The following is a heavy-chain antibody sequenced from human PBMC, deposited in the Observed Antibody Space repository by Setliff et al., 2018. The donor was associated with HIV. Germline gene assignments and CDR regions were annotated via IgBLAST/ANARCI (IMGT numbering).Heavy chain of an antibody. CDR1: DGSFSGYS. CDR3: ARAVCPSLNCYSFFNY. CDR2: VSRGGST. V-gene: IGHV4-34*01. D-gene: IGHD2-15*01. J-gene: IGHJ4*01. Sequence: PSETLSLTCGVDDGSFSGYSWSWIRRSPGKGLEWIGEVSRGGSTTYNPSLTGRVSVSVDTSKSQFSLKLTNVTAADAAVYYCARAVCPSLNCYSFFNYWGHGSLVTVSS.